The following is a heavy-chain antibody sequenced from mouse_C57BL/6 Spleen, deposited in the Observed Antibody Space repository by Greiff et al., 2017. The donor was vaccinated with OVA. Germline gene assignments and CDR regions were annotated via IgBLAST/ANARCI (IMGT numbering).Heavy chain of an antibody. CDR3: ARGGLLRGYYAMDY. J-gene: IGHJ4*01. Sequence: EVKLMESGGGLVKPGGSLKLSCAASGFTFSSYAMSWVRQTPEKRLEWVATISDGGSYTYYPDNVKGRFTISRDNAKNNLYLQMSHLKSEDTAMYYCARGGLLRGYYAMDYWGQGTSVTVSS. CDR1: GFTFSSYA. V-gene: IGHV5-4*03. CDR2: ISDGGSYT. D-gene: IGHD1-1*01.